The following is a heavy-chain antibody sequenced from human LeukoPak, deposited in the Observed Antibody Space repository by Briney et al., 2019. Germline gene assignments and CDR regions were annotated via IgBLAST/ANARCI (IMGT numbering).Heavy chain of an antibody. V-gene: IGHV1-2*02. CDR1: GYTFTGYY. CDR3: ARDRYGDIPFDY. Sequence: GASVKVSCKASGYTFTGYYMHRVRQAPGQGLEWMGWINPNSGGTNYAQKFQGRVTMTRDTSISTAYMELSRLRSDDTAVYYCARDRYGDIPFDYWGQGTLVTVSS. D-gene: IGHD4-17*01. CDR2: INPNSGGT. J-gene: IGHJ4*02.